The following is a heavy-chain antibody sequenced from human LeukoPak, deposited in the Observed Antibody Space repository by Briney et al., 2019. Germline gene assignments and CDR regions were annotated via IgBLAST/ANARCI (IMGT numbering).Heavy chain of an antibody. Sequence: SETLSLTCTVSNYFITTAYYWGWIRQPPGKGLEWIGSIFHDGVTYYNPSLKGRVTISLESSTNQFSLELGSVTAADTAVYYCARKFGVAYYGDPRGSFDVWSPGTLVTLSS. CDR3: ARKFGVAYYGDPRGSFDV. V-gene: IGHV4-38-2*02. CDR2: IFHDGVT. D-gene: IGHD4-17*01. CDR1: NYFITTAYY. J-gene: IGHJ3*01.